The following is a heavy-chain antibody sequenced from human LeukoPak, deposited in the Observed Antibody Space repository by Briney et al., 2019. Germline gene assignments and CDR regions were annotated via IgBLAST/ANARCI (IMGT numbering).Heavy chain of an antibody. CDR3: ARKSWEPGVIDY. CDR2: ITSSSSHI. CDR1: GFTFRTYS. Sequence: PGGSLRLSCAASGFTFRTYSMNWVRQAPGKGLEWVSYITSSSSHIYYADSVKGRFTISRDNANNSLYLQMNSLRADDTAVYYCARKSWEPGVIDYWGQGALVTVSS. J-gene: IGHJ4*02. V-gene: IGHV3-21*01. D-gene: IGHD1-26*01.